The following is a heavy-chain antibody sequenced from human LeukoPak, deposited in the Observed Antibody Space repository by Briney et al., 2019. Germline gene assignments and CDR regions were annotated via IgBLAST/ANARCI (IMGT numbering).Heavy chain of an antibody. CDR2: ISWNSGSI. CDR1: GFTFDNYS. CDR3: AKDRVAAAVSDYYGMDV. V-gene: IGHV3-9*01. Sequence: GRSLRLSCPASGFTFDNYSMHWVRPPAGKGLEWVSGISWNSGSIGYADSVKGRFTISRDNAKNSLYLQMNSLRAEDTALYYCAKDRVAAAVSDYYGMDVWGQGTTVTVSS. J-gene: IGHJ6*02. D-gene: IGHD6-13*01.